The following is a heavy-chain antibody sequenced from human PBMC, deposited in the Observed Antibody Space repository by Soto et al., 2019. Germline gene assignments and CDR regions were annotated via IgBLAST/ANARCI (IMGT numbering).Heavy chain of an antibody. Sequence: GESLKISCKGFYYTFAAYLIGCVRQMPWKGLEWMVVINPRDSDVKYSPPFEGQVTISADKSINTAFMQWRSLKASDTAMYYCARTDYTQDVWCPTYDIWGQGTMVTVSS. D-gene: IGHD3-3*01. CDR2: INPRDSDV. CDR1: YYTFAAYL. CDR3: ARTDYTQDVWCPTYDI. V-gene: IGHV5-51*01. J-gene: IGHJ3*02.